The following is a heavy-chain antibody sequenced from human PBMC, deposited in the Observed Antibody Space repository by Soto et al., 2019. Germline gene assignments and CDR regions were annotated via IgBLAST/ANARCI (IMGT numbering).Heavy chain of an antibody. CDR1: GGSFSGYY. J-gene: IGHJ4*02. D-gene: IGHD3-10*01. V-gene: IGHV4-34*01. Sequence: SETLSLTCAVYGGSFSGYYWSWIRQPPGKGLEWIGEINHSGSTNYNPSLKSRVTISVDTSKNQFSLKLSSVTAADTAVYYCAKSRYGSEHEGDYWGQGTLVSVSS. CDR3: AKSRYGSEHEGDY. CDR2: INHSGST.